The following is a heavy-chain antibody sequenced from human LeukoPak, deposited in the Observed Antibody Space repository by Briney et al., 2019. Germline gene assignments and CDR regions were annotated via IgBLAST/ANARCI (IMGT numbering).Heavy chain of an antibody. CDR3: ARCRSSGWRAPRYYFDY. J-gene: IGHJ4*02. D-gene: IGHD6-19*01. V-gene: IGHV4-39*07. CDR1: GGSISTSNYY. Sequence: SETLSLTCTVSGGSISTSNYYWGWIRQPPGKGLEWIGSIHYSGSTYYNPSLQSRVTISIDTSKNQFSLKLSSVTAADTAVYYCARCRSSGWRAPRYYFDYWGQGTLVTVSS. CDR2: IHYSGST.